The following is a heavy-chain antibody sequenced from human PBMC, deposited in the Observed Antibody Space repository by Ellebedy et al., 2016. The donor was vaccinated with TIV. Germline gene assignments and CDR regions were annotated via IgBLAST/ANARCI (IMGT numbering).Heavy chain of an antibody. J-gene: IGHJ4*02. Sequence: PGGSLRLSCAASGFTFRRYAISWFRQTPTKGLEWVGFIRSKDYGGTTEYAESVEGRFTMSRDDSKRAAYLQMDSLSTEDTAVYYCSRSHYYDSGTYYPDFWGQGTLVTVSS. D-gene: IGHD3-10*01. CDR1: GFTFRRYA. CDR2: IRSKDYGGTT. CDR3: SRSHYYDSGTYYPDF. V-gene: IGHV3-49*03.